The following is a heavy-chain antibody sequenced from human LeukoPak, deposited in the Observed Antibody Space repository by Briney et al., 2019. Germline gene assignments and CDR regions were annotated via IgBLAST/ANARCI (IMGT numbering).Heavy chain of an antibody. Sequence: GSLRLSCAVSGFSLSDYYMDWARQAPGKGLEWVGRSRNKLNSYTTEYAASVKGRFTISRDDSKSLAYLQMNSLKTEDTAVYYCNRGLEPSTGPDYWGQGTLVTVSS. D-gene: IGHD1-1*01. CDR2: SRNKLNSYTT. J-gene: IGHJ4*02. CDR3: NRGLEPSTGPDY. CDR1: GFSLSDYY. V-gene: IGHV3-72*01.